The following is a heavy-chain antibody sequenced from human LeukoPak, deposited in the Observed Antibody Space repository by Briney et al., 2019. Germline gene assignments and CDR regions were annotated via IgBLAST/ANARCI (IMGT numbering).Heavy chain of an antibody. V-gene: IGHV3-64*01. CDR2: ISSNGGST. Sequence: TGGSLRLSCAASGFTFSSYAMHWVRQAPGKGLEYVSAISSNGGSTYYANSVKGRFTISRDNSKNTLYLQMGSLRAEDMAVYYCARARGIAVAFLDYWGQGTLVTVSS. CDR3: ARARGIAVAFLDY. D-gene: IGHD6-19*01. CDR1: GFTFSSYA. J-gene: IGHJ4*02.